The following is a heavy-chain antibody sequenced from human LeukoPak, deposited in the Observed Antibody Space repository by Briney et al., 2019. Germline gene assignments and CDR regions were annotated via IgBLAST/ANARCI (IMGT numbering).Heavy chain of an antibody. Sequence: GGSLRLSCAASGFTFSSYGMHWVRQAPGKGLEWVAFIRYDGSNKYYADSVKGRFTISRDNSKNTLYLQMNSLRAEDTAAYYCAKDLTRVAARPGNWFDPWGQGTLVTVSS. V-gene: IGHV3-30*02. J-gene: IGHJ5*02. D-gene: IGHD6-6*01. CDR2: IRYDGSNK. CDR3: AKDLTRVAARPGNWFDP. CDR1: GFTFSSYG.